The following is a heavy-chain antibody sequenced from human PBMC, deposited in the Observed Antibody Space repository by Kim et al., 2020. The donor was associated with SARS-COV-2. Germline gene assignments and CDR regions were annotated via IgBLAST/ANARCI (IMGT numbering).Heavy chain of an antibody. CDR1: GFTFSSYA. D-gene: IGHD3-9*01. CDR2: ISGSGGST. J-gene: IGHJ4*02. V-gene: IGHV3-23*01. Sequence: GGSLRLSCAASGFTFSSYAMRWVRQAPGKGLEWVSAISGSGGSTYYADSVKGRFTISRDNSKNTLYLQMNSLRAEDTAVYYCAKFAQNGGLRYFDWLPEGKMVCYFDYWGQGTLVTVSS. CDR3: AKFAQNGGLRYFDWLPEGKMVCYFDY.